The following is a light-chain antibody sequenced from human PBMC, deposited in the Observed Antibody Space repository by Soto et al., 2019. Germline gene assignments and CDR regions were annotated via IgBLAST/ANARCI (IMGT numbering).Light chain of an antibody. J-gene: IGLJ1*01. V-gene: IGLV2-8*01. CDR2: EVN. CDR1: SSDVGGYDY. CDR3: SSYSATNNFYA. Sequence: QSVLTQPPSASGSPGQSVTISCTGTSSDVGGYDYVAWYQQHPGKAPKLVIYEVNKRPSGVPDRFSGSKSGNTASLTVSGLRAENEANYHGSSYSATNNFYASGPGPKVTV.